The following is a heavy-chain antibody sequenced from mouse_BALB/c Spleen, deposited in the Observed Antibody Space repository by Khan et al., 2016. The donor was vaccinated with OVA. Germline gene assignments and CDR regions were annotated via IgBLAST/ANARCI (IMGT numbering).Heavy chain of an antibody. V-gene: IGHV5-17*02. J-gene: IGHJ2*01. Sequence: EVQLQESGGGLVQPSGSRKLSCVVTGYSFSSDGMHWVRQAPGKKLECVAYISGDSNTIYYTDTDNSRFTITRYNPKNTLFLQMTILMSEDTAMYYCATCYYDRYYFDYWGQGTTLTVSS. CDR1: GYSFSSDG. CDR2: ISGDSNTI. D-gene: IGHD2-4*01. CDR3: ATCYYDRYYFDY.